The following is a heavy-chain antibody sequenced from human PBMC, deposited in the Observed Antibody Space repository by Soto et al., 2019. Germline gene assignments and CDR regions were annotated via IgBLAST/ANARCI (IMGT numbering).Heavy chain of an antibody. D-gene: IGHD3-22*01. Sequence: ASVKVSCKASGYTFTSYYMHWVRRAPGQGLEWMGIINPSGGSTSYAQKFQGRVTMTRDTSTSTVYMELSSLRSEDTAVYYCARDRYYDSSGPALYYFDYWGQGTLVTVSS. CDR2: INPSGGST. CDR1: GYTFTSYY. V-gene: IGHV1-46*01. CDR3: ARDRYYDSSGPALYYFDY. J-gene: IGHJ4*02.